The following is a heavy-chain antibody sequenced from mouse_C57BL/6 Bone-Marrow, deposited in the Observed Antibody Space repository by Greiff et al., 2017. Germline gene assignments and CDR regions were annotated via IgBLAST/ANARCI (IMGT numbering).Heavy chain of an antibody. CDR1: GYTFTSYG. V-gene: IGHV1-81*01. J-gene: IGHJ4*01. Sequence: QVQLKQSGAELVRPGASVKLSCKASGYTFTSYGIRWVKQSPGQGLEWIGEIYPRSGNTYYNEKFKGKATLTVDKSSSTAYMQLRSLTSEDSAVYCCANYYGSSDFWGQGTSVTVSS. CDR2: IYPRSGNT. D-gene: IGHD1-1*01. CDR3: ANYYGSSDF.